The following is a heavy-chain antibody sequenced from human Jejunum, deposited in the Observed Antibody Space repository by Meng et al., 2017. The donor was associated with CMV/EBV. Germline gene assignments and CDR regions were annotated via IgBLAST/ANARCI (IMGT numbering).Heavy chain of an antibody. J-gene: IGHJ4*02. V-gene: IGHV3-23*03. CDR2: IYRGGSTT. CDR3: AKDLFYDGSGYYLGN. D-gene: IGHD3-22*01. Sequence: FTFSTYAMTWVRQAPGKGLEWVSLIYRGGSTTYYADSVKGRFTISRDDSKNTLYLQMNSLRAEDTAIYYCAKDLFYDGSGYYLGNWGQGALVTVSS. CDR1: FTFSTYA.